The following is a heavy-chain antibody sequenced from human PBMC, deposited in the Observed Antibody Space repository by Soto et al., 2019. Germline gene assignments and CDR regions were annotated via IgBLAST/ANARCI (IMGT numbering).Heavy chain of an antibody. Sequence: QVQLVESGGGVVQPGGSLRLSCAASGFTFSSYGMHWVRQAPGKGLEWVAVISYDGSNKYYADSVKGRITISRDNSQNTLYLQMNSLRAEDTAVYYCAKDHSLGFIAVDVPEAFDIWGQGTMVTVSS. CDR1: GFTFSSYG. J-gene: IGHJ3*02. V-gene: IGHV3-30*18. CDR2: ISYDGSNK. D-gene: IGHD6-19*01. CDR3: AKDHSLGFIAVDVPEAFDI.